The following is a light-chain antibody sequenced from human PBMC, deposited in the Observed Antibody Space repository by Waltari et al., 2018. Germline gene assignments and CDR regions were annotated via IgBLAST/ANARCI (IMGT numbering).Light chain of an antibody. V-gene: IGLV2-23*02. CDR3: CSYASSSPRLI. CDR1: YSNVGSYDL. CDR2: EVL. Sequence: QSALTQPASVSGSLGQSISLSCSGTYSNVGSYDLVPWYHQRPGEAPKLLIYEVLKRPSGISNRFSGSKSGNAASLTISALQPEDEGTYYCCSYASSSPRLIFGGGTELSVL. J-gene: IGLJ2*01.